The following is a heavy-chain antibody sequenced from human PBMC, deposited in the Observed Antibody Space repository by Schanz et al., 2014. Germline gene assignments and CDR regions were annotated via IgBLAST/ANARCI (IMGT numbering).Heavy chain of an antibody. Sequence: QLVESGGGLLQPGGSLRLSCEASGFTFSSFSMNWVRQAPGKGLEWVSSIYINSGSTNYADSVKGRFIISRDSSKNTLFLQMNSLRAEDTAVYFCARDEGRDGYNLAFDVWGQGTLVTVSS. D-gene: IGHD5-12*01. CDR2: IYINSGST. J-gene: IGHJ3*01. CDR1: GFTFSSFS. V-gene: IGHV3-23*04. CDR3: ARDEGRDGYNLAFDV.